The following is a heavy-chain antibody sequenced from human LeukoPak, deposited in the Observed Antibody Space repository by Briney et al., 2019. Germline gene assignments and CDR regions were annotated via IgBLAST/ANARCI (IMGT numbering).Heavy chain of an antibody. CDR1: GFTFSSYG. D-gene: IGHD2-8*01. V-gene: IGHV3-30*19. CDR2: ISYDGSNK. Sequence: GGSLRLSCAASGFTFSSYGMHWVRQAPGKGLEWVAVISYDGSNKYYADSVKGRFTISRDNSKNTLYLQMNSLRAEDTAVYYCAREGIVLMVYARRGAFDIWGQGTMVTVSS. CDR3: AREGIVLMVYARRGAFDI. J-gene: IGHJ3*02.